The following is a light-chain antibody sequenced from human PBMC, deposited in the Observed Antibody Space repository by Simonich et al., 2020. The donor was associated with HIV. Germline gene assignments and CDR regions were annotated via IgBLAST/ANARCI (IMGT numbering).Light chain of an antibody. Sequence: EIVMTQSPATLSVSPGERATLSCRASQGVSSDLAWYQQKLGQAPRLLIYGASTRATGIPARFSGSGSGTEFTLTISSMQSEDFAVYYCQQYGSSPPMYTFGQGTKLEIK. J-gene: IGKJ2*01. CDR1: QGVSSD. CDR2: GAS. CDR3: QQYGSSPPMYT. V-gene: IGKV3-15*01.